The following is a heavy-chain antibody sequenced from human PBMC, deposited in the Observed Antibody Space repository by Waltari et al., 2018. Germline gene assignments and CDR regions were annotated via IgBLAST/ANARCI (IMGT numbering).Heavy chain of an antibody. D-gene: IGHD2-2*01. J-gene: IGHJ1*01. V-gene: IGHV4-39*01. CDR2: IYYSGST. CDR1: GGSIRRSRYS. CDR3: ASDCSSTSCYPYFQH. Sequence: QLQLQESGPGLVTPSETLSLTCPVSGGSIRRSRYSWGWIRPPPGKGLEWIGRIYYSGSTYYNPSLKSRVTISVDTSKNQFSLKLSSVTAADTAVYYCASDCSSTSCYPYFQHWGQGTLVTVSS.